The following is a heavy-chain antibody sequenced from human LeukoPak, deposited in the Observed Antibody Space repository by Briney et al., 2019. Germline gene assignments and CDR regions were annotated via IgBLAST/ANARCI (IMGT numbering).Heavy chain of an antibody. D-gene: IGHD5-18*01. J-gene: IGHJ4*02. CDR1: GGSFSGYY. CDR3: VRVRTNNYGFRGYYFDY. CDR2: INHSGST. V-gene: IGHV4-34*01. Sequence: SETLSLTCAVYGGSFSGYYWSWIRQPPGKGLEWIGEINHSGSTNYNPSLKGRVTISVDTSKNQFSLKLSSVTAADTAVYYCVRVRTNNYGFRGYYFDYWGQGTLVTVSS.